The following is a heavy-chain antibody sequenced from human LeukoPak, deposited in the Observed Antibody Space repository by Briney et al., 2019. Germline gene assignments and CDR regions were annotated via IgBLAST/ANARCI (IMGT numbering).Heavy chain of an antibody. V-gene: IGHV3-23*01. CDR3: TKPLVGPSTSDNFDY. J-gene: IGHJ4*02. CDR1: GFTSSNYA. Sequence: QAGGSLRLSCAASGFTSSNYAMTWVRQAPGKGLEWVSAISSGDTNTYYADSVKGRFTISRDTSKNTLYLRTNSLSAEDTAVYYCTKPLVGPSTSDNFDYWGQGTLVTVSS. D-gene: IGHD1-26*01. CDR2: ISSGDTNT.